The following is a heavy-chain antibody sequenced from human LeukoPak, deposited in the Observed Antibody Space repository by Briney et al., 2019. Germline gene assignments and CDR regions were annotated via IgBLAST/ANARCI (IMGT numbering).Heavy chain of an antibody. J-gene: IGHJ4*02. CDR2: IYTSGST. D-gene: IGHD5-12*01. CDR3: ARVSGYDWESFYDY. CDR1: GGSISSYY. V-gene: IGHV4-4*07. Sequence: NASETLSLTCTVSGGSISSYYWSWIRQPAGKGLEWIGHIYTSGSTNYKPSLKSRVTMSVDTSKNQFSLKLSSVTAADTAVYYCARVSGYDWESFYDYWGQGSLVTVSS.